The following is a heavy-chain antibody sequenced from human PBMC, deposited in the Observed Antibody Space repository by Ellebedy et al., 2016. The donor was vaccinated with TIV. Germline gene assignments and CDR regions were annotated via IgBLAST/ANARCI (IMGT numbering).Heavy chain of an antibody. Sequence: GESLKISCEASGFTVSASYLSWVRQAPGKGLEWVSTIYSGGSTNYADSVNGRFTISRHSSKNMLYLQMNALRLEDPAVYYFASPGYYGPFDHWGRGTLVTVSS. J-gene: IGHJ4*02. CDR1: GFTVSASY. V-gene: IGHV3-53*04. CDR2: IYSGGST. D-gene: IGHD3-3*01. CDR3: ASPGYYGPFDH.